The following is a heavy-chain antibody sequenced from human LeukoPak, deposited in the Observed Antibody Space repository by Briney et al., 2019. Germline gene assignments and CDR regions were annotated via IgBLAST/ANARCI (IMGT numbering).Heavy chain of an antibody. CDR3: ARVAFHDYGDYNWFDP. V-gene: IGHV1-8*01. D-gene: IGHD4-17*01. CDR1: GYTFTSYD. J-gene: IGHJ5*02. Sequence: ASVKVSGKASGYTFTSYDINWVRQATGQGLEWMGWMNPNSGNTGYAQKFQGRVTMTRNTSISTAYMELSSLRSEDTAVYYCARVAFHDYGDYNWFDPWGQGTLVTVSS. CDR2: MNPNSGNT.